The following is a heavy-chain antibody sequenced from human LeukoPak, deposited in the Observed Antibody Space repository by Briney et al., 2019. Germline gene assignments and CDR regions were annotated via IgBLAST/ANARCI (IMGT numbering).Heavy chain of an antibody. CDR3: AKGPSSGHDY. CDR1: GFTFSSYA. V-gene: IGHV3-23*01. J-gene: IGHJ4*02. CDR2: ISGSGGST. D-gene: IGHD3-22*01. Sequence: EGSLRLSCAASGFTFSSYAMSWVRQAPGKRLEWVSAISGSGGSTYYADSVKGRFTISRDNSKNTLYLQMNSLRAQDTAVYYCAKGPSSGHDYWGQGTLVTVSS.